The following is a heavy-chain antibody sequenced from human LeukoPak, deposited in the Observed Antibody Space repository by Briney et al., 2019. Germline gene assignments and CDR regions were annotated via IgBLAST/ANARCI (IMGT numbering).Heavy chain of an antibody. CDR3: ARSLDYYGSGSYYPLYYFDY. J-gene: IGHJ4*02. V-gene: IGHV1-46*01. Sequence: ASVKVSCKASGYTFTSYYMHWVRQAPGQGLEWMGIINPSGGSTSYAQEFQGRVTMTRDTSTSTVYMELSSLRSEDTAVYYCARSLDYYGSGSYYPLYYFDYWGQGTLVTVSS. CDR2: INPSGGST. CDR1: GYTFTSYY. D-gene: IGHD3-10*01.